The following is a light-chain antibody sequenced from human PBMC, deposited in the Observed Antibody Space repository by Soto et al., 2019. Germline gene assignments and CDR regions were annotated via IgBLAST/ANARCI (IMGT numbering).Light chain of an antibody. Sequence: DIVMTQSADSLAVSLGERATINCKSSQSLLYRSNNQICLAWYQQKPGQPPKLLIYWASTRESGVPDRFSGSGSGTDFTLTISSLQSEDFAVYYCQQYNNWPLTFGGGTKVDIK. J-gene: IGKJ4*01. CDR3: QQYNNWPLT. CDR1: QSLLYRSNNQIC. CDR2: WAS. V-gene: IGKV4-1*01.